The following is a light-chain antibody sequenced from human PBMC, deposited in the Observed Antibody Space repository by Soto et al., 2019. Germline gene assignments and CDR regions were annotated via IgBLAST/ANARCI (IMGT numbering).Light chain of an antibody. Sequence: DIPMTQSPSTLSASLGDRVTITCQASQNIYHWLAWYQHRLGSPPKLLIFDASNLGRGVPSRFSSGGSGTQFTLNISSLRPDDVATYYCQQYSGPRTFGQGTKVE. CDR2: DAS. V-gene: IGKV1-5*01. CDR1: QNIYHW. CDR3: QQYSGPRT. J-gene: IGKJ1*01.